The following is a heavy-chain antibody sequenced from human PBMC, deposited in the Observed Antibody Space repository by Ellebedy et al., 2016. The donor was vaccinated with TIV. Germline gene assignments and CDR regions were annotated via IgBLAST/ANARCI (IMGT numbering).Heavy chain of an antibody. Sequence: GESLKISCQGSGYSFTTRWIGWARQMPGKGLEWVGIIHPADSHTKYIPSFQGQVTISADKSISTAYLQLSNLKASDTAIYYCSIAVDGTTWFDPWGQGTLVTVSS. CDR1: GYSFTTRW. D-gene: IGHD5-24*01. CDR3: SIAVDGTTWFDP. J-gene: IGHJ5*02. CDR2: IHPADSHT. V-gene: IGHV5-51*01.